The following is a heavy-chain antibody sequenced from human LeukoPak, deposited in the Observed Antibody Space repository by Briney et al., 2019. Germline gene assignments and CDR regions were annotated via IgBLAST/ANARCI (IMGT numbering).Heavy chain of an antibody. CDR3: ARVQYQLLFEGNWFDP. V-gene: IGHV1-2*02. Sequence: GASVKVSCKASGYTFTGYYIHWVRQAPGQGFEWMGWINPNSGDTHYAQKFQGRVTMTGDTSISTAYMDLNSLISGDTAVYYCARVQYQLLFEGNWFDPWGQGSLVTVSS. J-gene: IGHJ5*02. CDR2: INPNSGDT. D-gene: IGHD2-2*01. CDR1: GYTFTGYY.